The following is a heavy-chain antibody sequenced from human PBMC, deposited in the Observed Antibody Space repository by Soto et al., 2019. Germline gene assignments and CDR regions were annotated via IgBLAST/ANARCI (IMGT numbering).Heavy chain of an antibody. V-gene: IGHV4-34*01. J-gene: IGHJ6*02. Sequence: PSETLSLTCAVYGGSFSGYYWSWIRQPPGKGLEWIGEINHSGSTNYNPSLKSRVTISVDTSKNQFSLKLSPVTAADTAVYYCASFGPGDIVVVPAAIQDGMDVWGQGTTVTVPS. CDR1: GGSFSGYY. CDR2: INHSGST. D-gene: IGHD2-2*02. CDR3: ASFGPGDIVVVPAAIQDGMDV.